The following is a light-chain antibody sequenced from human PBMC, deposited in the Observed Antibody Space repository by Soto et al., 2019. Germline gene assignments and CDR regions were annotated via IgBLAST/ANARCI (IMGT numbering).Light chain of an antibody. V-gene: IGKV3-20*01. Sequence: EIVLTQSPGTLSLSPGDRVTLSCRASQPINSSYLAWYQQRPGQAPTLVIHTASTRAAGIPDRFSGSGSGTDFTLTISRLEPIDFAVYYCQQYDTSPAWTFGQGTKVDIK. J-gene: IGKJ1*01. CDR3: QQYDTSPAWT. CDR1: QPINSSY. CDR2: TAS.